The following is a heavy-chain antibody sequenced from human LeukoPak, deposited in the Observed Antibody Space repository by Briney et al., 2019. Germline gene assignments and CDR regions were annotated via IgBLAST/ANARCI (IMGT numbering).Heavy chain of an antibody. Sequence: GASVKVSCKASGYTFTDYYIHWVRQAPGQGLEWMTYIGPKSADTHYSQKFQGRVTMTLDTSISTAYMELKWLTADDPAVYYCARDRVAGRSDAFDLWGQGTMVTVSS. CDR2: IGPKSADT. J-gene: IGHJ3*01. CDR1: GYTFTDYY. CDR3: ARDRVAGRSDAFDL. D-gene: IGHD6-19*01. V-gene: IGHV1-2*02.